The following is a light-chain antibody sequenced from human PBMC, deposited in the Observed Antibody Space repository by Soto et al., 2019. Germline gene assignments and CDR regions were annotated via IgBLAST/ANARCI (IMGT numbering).Light chain of an antibody. V-gene: IGLV1-40*01. CDR3: QSYDTSLGRV. CDR2: DNT. Sequence: QSVLTQPPSVSGAPGQRVTVSCTRTSSNIGAGYDVHWYQQLPGTAPKLLIYDNTNRPPGVSDRFSGSKSDTSASLAITGLQAEDEADYYCQSYDTSLGRVFGSGTKVTVL. J-gene: IGLJ1*01. CDR1: SSNIGAGYD.